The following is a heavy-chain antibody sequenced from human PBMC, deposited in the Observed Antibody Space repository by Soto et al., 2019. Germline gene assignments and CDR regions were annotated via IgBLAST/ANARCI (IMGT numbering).Heavy chain of an antibody. CDR2: IGNRGRTI. D-gene: IGHD4-4*01. CDR3: ARDPAIYSGKFDYGLDV. V-gene: IGHV3-48*03. CDR1: GFTFSNYE. J-gene: IGHJ6*02. Sequence: LRLSCAASGFTFSNYEMNWVRQAPGKGLEWVSYIGNRGRTIYYADSVKGRFTISRDNAKNSLYLQMNSLRAEDTAVYYCARDPAIYSGKFDYGLDVWGQGTTVTVSS.